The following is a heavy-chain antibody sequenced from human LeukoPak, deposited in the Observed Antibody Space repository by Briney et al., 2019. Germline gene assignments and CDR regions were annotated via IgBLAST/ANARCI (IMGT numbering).Heavy chain of an antibody. J-gene: IGHJ4*02. V-gene: IGHV6-1*01. Sequence: SATLSLTCASSGDSVSSNSSYWSWIRQSPWKGLEWLGRIYYRSNWYNDHAVSVKSRITINPDTSKNQFSLQLNSVTPEDTAVYYCASTVNSRSDNVFDYWGQGTLVTVSS. CDR2: IYYRSNWYN. D-gene: IGHD4-17*01. CDR3: ASTVNSRSDNVFDY. CDR1: GDSVSSNSSY.